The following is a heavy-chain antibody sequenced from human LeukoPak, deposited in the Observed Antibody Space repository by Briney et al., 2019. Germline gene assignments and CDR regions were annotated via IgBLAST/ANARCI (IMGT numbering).Heavy chain of an antibody. CDR1: GGSISSSSYY. D-gene: IGHD4-23*01. Sequence: SETLSLTCTVSGGSISSSSYYWGWIRQPPGKGLGWIGSIYYSGRTYYNPSLKSRVTISVDTSKNQFSLKLSSVTAADTAVYYCARDASPIGGNAPPGDYWGQGTLVTVSS. V-gene: IGHV4-39*07. CDR2: IYYSGRT. CDR3: ARDASPIGGNAPPGDY. J-gene: IGHJ4*02.